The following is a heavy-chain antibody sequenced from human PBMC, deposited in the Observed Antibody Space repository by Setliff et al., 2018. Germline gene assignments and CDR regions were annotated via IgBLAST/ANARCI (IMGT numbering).Heavy chain of an antibody. CDR3: AREMGVYDSSGYLSY. D-gene: IGHD3-22*01. CDR1: GYTFTSYS. CDR2: INTNTGSP. J-gene: IGHJ4*02. V-gene: IGHV7-4-1*02. Sequence: ASVKVSCKASGYTFTSYSINWVRQAPGQGLEWMGWINTNTGSPTYAQGFTGRFVFSLDTSVSTAYLQISSLKAEDTAVYYCAREMGVYDSSGYLSYWGQGTLVTSPQ.